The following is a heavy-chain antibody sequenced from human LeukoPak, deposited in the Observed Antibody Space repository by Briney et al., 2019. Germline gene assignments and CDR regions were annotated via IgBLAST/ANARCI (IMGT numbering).Heavy chain of an antibody. Sequence: GRSLRLSCAASGFTFDDYAMHWVRQAPGKGLEWVSGISWNSGSIGYADSVKGRFTISRDNAKNSLYLQMNSLRAEDIALYYCAKGGVRYYYGSGSSVDYWGQGTLVTVSS. D-gene: IGHD3-10*01. V-gene: IGHV3-9*03. CDR3: AKGGVRYYYGSGSSVDY. J-gene: IGHJ4*02. CDR1: GFTFDDYA. CDR2: ISWNSGSI.